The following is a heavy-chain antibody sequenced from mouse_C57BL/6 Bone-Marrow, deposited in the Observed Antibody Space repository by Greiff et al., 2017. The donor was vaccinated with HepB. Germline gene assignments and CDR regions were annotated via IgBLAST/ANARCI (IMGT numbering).Heavy chain of an antibody. D-gene: IGHD2-1*01. CDR2: ISDGGSYT. J-gene: IGHJ2*01. V-gene: IGHV5-4*03. CDR1: GFTFSSYA. CDR3: ARRRGNPYYFDY. Sequence: DVKLVESGGGLVKPGGSLKLSCAASGFTFSSYAMSWVRQTPEKRLEWVATISDGGSYTYYPDNVKGRFTISRDNAKNNLYLQMSHLKSEDTAMYYCARRRGNPYYFDYWGQGTTLTVSS.